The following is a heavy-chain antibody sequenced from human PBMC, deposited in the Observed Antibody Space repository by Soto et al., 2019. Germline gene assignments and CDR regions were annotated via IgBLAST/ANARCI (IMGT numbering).Heavy chain of an antibody. V-gene: IGHV4-59*01. CDR1: GASIRSYY. CDR3: ASGSPDFY. J-gene: IGHJ4*02. Sequence: SETLSLTCTVSGASIRSYYWGWIRQSPGKGLEWIGYIYHSGSTNYSPSLKSRVTMSVDTSKNQFSLKLSSVTAADTAVYYCASGSPDFYWGQGTLVTVSS. D-gene: IGHD2-21*01. CDR2: IYHSGST.